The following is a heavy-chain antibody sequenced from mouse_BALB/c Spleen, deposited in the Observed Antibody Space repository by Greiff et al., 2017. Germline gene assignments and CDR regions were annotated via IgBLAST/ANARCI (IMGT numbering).Heavy chain of an antibody. CDR2: ISDGGSYT. CDR1: GFTFSDYY. Sequence: EVKLVESGGGLVKPGGSLKLSCAASGFTFSDYYMYWVRQTPEKRLEWVATISDGGSYTYYPDSVKGRFTISRDNATNNLYLQMSSLKSEDTAMDYCASEGTTATGDFDYWGQGTTLTVSS. CDR3: ASEGTTATGDFDY. J-gene: IGHJ2*01. D-gene: IGHD1-2*01. V-gene: IGHV5-4*02.